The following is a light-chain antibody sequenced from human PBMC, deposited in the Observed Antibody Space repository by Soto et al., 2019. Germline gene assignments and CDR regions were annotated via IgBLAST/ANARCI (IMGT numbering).Light chain of an antibody. Sequence: QSVLTQPPSASGTPGQTVTISCYGSTSNIGTNTVNWFQHLPGMAPKLLIYTNDQRPSGVPDRFSGSRSSTSASLAISGLQSEDEADYYCATWDDSVYVFGTGTKVTVL. CDR3: ATWDDSVYV. CDR1: TSNIGTNT. J-gene: IGLJ1*01. CDR2: TND. V-gene: IGLV1-44*01.